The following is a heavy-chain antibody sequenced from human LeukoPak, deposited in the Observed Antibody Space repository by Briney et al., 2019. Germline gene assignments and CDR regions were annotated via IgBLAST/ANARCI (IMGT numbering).Heavy chain of an antibody. D-gene: IGHD3-9*01. CDR1: GLKFSDAW. CDR2: IKSKGAGGTT. Sequence: GGSLRLSCAVSGLKFSDAWMSWVRQAPGKGLEWVGRIKSKGAGGTTEYAAPVKGRFIISRDDSKNMVYLEMISLKTEDTAVYYCTHETQFAWLFFFFDFWGRGTLVTVSS. V-gene: IGHV3-15*01. J-gene: IGHJ4*02. CDR3: THETQFAWLFFFFDF.